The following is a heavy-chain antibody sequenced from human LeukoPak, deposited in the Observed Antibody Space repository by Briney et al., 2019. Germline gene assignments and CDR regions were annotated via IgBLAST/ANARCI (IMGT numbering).Heavy chain of an antibody. D-gene: IGHD3-16*01. CDR3: ARDAGPLYDPQSLDY. J-gene: IGHJ4*02. V-gene: IGHV3-7*05. Sequence: GVSLRLSCAASGFTFTNYWMSWVRQAPGKGLEWVATIKQNGDEKYYVDSEKGRFTISRDNAKNSLYLQMNSLRAEDTAVYYCARDAGPLYDPQSLDYWGQGTLVTVSS. CDR1: GFTFTNYW. CDR2: IKQNGDEK.